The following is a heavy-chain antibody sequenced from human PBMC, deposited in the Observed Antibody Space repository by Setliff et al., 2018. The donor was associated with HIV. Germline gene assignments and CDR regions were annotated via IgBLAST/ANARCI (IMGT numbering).Heavy chain of an antibody. J-gene: IGHJ4*02. CDR2: INHSGST. D-gene: IGHD3-22*01. CDR3: ARGKGRGKYYYDSSGYLYYVDY. Sequence: PSETLSLTCAVYGGSFSGYYWSWIRQPPGKGLEWIGEINHSGSTNYNPSLKSRVTISVDTSKNQFSLKLSSVTAADTAVYYCARGKGRGKYYYDSSGYLYYVDYWGQGTLVTVS. CDR1: GGSFSGYY. V-gene: IGHV4-34*01.